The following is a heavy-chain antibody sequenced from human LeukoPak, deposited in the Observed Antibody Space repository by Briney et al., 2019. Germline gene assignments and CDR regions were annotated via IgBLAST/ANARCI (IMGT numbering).Heavy chain of an antibody. Sequence: PSETLSLTCTVSGGSISSGSYYWSWIRQPAGKGLEWIGRIYTSGSTNYNPSLKSRVTISVDTSKNQFSLKLSSVTAADTAVYYCARGSWDPNTYYYYYYYMDVWGKGTTVTISS. CDR1: GGSISSGSYY. D-gene: IGHD6-13*01. V-gene: IGHV4-61*02. J-gene: IGHJ6*03. CDR2: IYTSGST. CDR3: ARGSWDPNTYYYYYYYMDV.